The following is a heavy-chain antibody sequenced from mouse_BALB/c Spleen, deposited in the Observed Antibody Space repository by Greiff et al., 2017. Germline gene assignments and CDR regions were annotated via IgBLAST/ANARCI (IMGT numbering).Heavy chain of an antibody. CDR2: ISSGSSTI. Sequence: EVQGVESGGGLVQPGGSRKLSCAASGFTFSSFGMHWVRQAPEKGLEWVAYISSGSSTIYYADTVKGRFTISRDNPKNTLFLQMTSLRSEDTAMYYCARSGNYPWFAYWGQGTLVTVSA. D-gene: IGHD2-1*01. CDR1: GFTFSSFG. J-gene: IGHJ3*01. CDR3: ARSGNYPWFAY. V-gene: IGHV5-17*02.